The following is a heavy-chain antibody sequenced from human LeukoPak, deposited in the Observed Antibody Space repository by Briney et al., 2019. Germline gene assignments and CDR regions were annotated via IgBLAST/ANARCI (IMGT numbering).Heavy chain of an antibody. J-gene: IGHJ4*02. CDR3: VRSTKGAFDY. Sequence: PGGSLRLSCAGSGFTFSRHAVYWVRQAPGKGLEWVSTITGSGSGIYYADSVKGRFTISRDNSKNTMFMQMNSLRAEDTAVYYCVRSTKGAFDYWGQGTLVTVSS. CDR1: GFTFSRHA. V-gene: IGHV3-23*01. CDR2: ITGSGSGI.